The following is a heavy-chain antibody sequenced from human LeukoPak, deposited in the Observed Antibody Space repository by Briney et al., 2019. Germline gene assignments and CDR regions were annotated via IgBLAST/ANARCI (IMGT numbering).Heavy chain of an antibody. CDR2: IRQDGGEE. Sequence: GGSLRLSCAVSGFTFSSYWMNWVRQAPGKGLEWVASIRQDGGEESYVDSVKGRFTISRDNTKSSLYLQINSLRAEDTAVYYCARDGTAAGLYFDLWGQGTLVTVSS. D-gene: IGHD6-13*01. CDR1: GFTFSSYW. J-gene: IGHJ4*01. CDR3: ARDGTAAGLYFDL. V-gene: IGHV3-7*01.